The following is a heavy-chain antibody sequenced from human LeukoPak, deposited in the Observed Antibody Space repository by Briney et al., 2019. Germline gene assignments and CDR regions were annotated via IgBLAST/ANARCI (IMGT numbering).Heavy chain of an antibody. Sequence: SETLSLTCTVSAYSINNTYYWGWIRQPPGKGLEWIGGIFHSGSTNYNAALKSRVTISLDESNNRFSLEVTSVTAADTGVYYCARKGSDTWLTFWFDSWGQGTLVTVPS. CDR3: ARKGSDTWLTFWFDS. CDR2: IFHSGST. V-gene: IGHV4-38-2*02. J-gene: IGHJ5*01. D-gene: IGHD1-26*01. CDR1: AYSINNTYY.